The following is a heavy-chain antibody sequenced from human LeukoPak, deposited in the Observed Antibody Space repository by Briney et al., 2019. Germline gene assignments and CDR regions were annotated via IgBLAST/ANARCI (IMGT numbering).Heavy chain of an antibody. CDR2: ISSSSTTI. J-gene: IGHJ1*01. CDR3: AKSPSNWNYQDQYFQH. Sequence: GGSLRLSCAASEFTFSIYSINWVRQAPGKGLEWVSYISSSSTTIYYADSVKGRFTISRDNAKNSLYLQMNSLRAEDTAVYYCAKSPSNWNYQDQYFQHWGQGTLVTVSS. V-gene: IGHV3-48*01. D-gene: IGHD1-7*01. CDR1: EFTFSIYS.